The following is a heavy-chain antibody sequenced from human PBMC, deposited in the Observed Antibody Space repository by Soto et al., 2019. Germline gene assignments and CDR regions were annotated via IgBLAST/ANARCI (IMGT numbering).Heavy chain of an antibody. V-gene: IGHV1-69*13. J-gene: IGHJ6*02. D-gene: IGHD1-26*01. Sequence: SVKVSCKASGGTFSSYAISWVRQAPGQGLEWMGGIIPIFGTANYAQKFQGRVTITADESTSTAYMELSSLRSEDTAVYYCARDTVVGATTYYYYGMDVWGQGTTVTVSS. CDR1: GGTFSSYA. CDR2: IIPIFGTA. CDR3: ARDTVVGATTYYYYGMDV.